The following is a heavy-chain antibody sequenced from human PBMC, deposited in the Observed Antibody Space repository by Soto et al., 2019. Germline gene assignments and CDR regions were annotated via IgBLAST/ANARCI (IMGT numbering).Heavy chain of an antibody. CDR2: ISAYNGNT. CDR1: GYTFTSYG. V-gene: IGHV1-18*01. D-gene: IGHD2-2*01. Sequence: ASVKVSCKASGYTFTSYGISWVRQAPGQGLEWMGWISAYNGNTNYAQKLQGRVTMTTDTSTSTAYMELRSLRSDDTAVYYCARDELCSSTSCYAVYYYYGMDVWGQGPTVTVSS. CDR3: ARDELCSSTSCYAVYYYYGMDV. J-gene: IGHJ6*02.